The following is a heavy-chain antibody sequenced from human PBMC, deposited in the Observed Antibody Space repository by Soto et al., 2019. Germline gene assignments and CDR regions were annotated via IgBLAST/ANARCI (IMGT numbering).Heavy chain of an antibody. CDR3: AAGAYPFHY. V-gene: IGHV3-7*01. Sequence: LRLSCAASGFTFSDAWMSWVRQAPGKGLEWVANIKQDGSEQYYVDSVRGRFTISRNNARNSLYLQMSSLRAEDTAVYYCAAGAYPFHYWGQGTPVTVSS. CDR1: GFTFSDAW. CDR2: IKQDGSEQ. J-gene: IGHJ4*02.